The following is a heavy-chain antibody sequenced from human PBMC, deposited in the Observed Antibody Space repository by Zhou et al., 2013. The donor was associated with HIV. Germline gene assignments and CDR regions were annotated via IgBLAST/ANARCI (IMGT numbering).Heavy chain of an antibody. CDR3: ARDWQFHVIFDDYYIDV. CDR1: GYIITDYY. CDR2: INPKNGDT. Sequence: QVNLVQSGAVMKKPGASVNVSCKASGYIITDYYLHWVRQAPGQGLQWMGWINPKNGDTNFAQTFKGRITMTRDTSINTAYMVLTSLKSNDTALYFCARDWQFHVIFDDYYIDVWGEGTTVIVSS. D-gene: IGHD3-3*02. V-gene: IGHV1-2*02. J-gene: IGHJ6*03.